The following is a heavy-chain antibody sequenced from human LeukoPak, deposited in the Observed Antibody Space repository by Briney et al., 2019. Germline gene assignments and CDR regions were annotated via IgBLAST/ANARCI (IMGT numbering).Heavy chain of an antibody. V-gene: IGHV3-48*01. CDR2: ISSSSSTI. D-gene: IGHD3-22*01. J-gene: IGHJ3*01. CDR1: GFTFSSYS. CDR3: AKNHDSNGYHTDDAFDV. Sequence: PGRSLRLSCAASGFTFSSYSMNWVRQAPGKGLEWVSHISSSSSTIYYADSVKGRFTISRDISKNTLYLQMNSLRAEDTGVYYCAKNHDSNGYHTDDAFDVWGQGTMVTVSS.